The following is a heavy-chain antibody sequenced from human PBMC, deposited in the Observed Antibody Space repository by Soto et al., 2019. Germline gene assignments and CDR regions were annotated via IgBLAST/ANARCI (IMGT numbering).Heavy chain of an antibody. V-gene: IGHV4-34*01. CDR3: ARAGIWISGVVTERGFDP. J-gene: IGHJ5*02. Sequence: KSSETLSLTCAVYGGSFSNYYWSWIRQPPGKGLEWIGEINHSGNTNYNPSLKSRVTISVDTSKNQFSLKLRSVTAADTAVYYCARAGIWISGVVTERGFDPWGQGTLVTVSS. CDR1: GGSFSNYY. CDR2: INHSGNT. D-gene: IGHD3-3*01.